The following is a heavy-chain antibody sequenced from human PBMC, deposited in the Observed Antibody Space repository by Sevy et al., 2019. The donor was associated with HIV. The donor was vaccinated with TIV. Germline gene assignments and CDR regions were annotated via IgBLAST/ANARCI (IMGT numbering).Heavy chain of an antibody. D-gene: IGHD3-22*01. V-gene: IGHV3-53*01. J-gene: IGHJ5*02. Sequence: GGSLRLSCAASGFTVSSNYMSWVRQAPGKGLEWVSVIYSGGSTCYADSVKGRFTISRDNSKNTLYLQMNSLRAEDTAVYYCAREGYYDSSSSWGQGTLVTVSS. CDR3: AREGYYDSSSS. CDR1: GFTVSSNY. CDR2: IYSGGST.